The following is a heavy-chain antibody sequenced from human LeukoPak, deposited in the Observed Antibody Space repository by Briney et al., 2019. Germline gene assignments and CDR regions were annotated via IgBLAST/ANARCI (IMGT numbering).Heavy chain of an antibody. CDR1: GGSFSGYY. CDR3: ARSYGSGSYGYGLDY. V-gene: IGHV4-34*01. CDR2: INHSGST. D-gene: IGHD3-10*01. J-gene: IGHJ4*02. Sequence: SETLSLTCAVYGGSFSGYYWSWIRQPPGKGLEWIGEINHSGSTNYNPSLKSRVTISVDTSKSQFSLKLRSVTAADTAVYYCARSYGSGSYGYGLDYWGQGTLVTVSS.